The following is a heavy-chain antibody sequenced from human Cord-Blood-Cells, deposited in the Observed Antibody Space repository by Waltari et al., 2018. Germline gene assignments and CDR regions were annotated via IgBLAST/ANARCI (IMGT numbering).Heavy chain of an antibody. CDR3: AGPRGDEDAFDI. D-gene: IGHD3-10*01. Sequence: QVQLQQWGAGLLKPSETLSLTCAVYGGSFSGYYWSWIRQPPGKGLEWIGEINHSGSTNHNPSLKRRVTISVDTSKNQFSLKLSSVTAADTAVYYCAGPRGDEDAFDIWGQGTMVTVSS. CDR1: GGSFSGYY. V-gene: IGHV4-34*01. J-gene: IGHJ3*02. CDR2: INHSGST.